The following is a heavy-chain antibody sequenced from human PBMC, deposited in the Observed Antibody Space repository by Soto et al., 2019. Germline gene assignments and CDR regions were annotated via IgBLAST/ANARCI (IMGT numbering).Heavy chain of an antibody. CDR2: INPSGGST. Sequence: ASVKVSCKASGYTFTSYYIHWVRQAPGQGLEWMGIINPSGGSTTYAQKFQGRVTMTRDTSTSTVYMELSSLRSEDTAVYYCARAPSYGAFDIWGQGTTVTVSS. J-gene: IGHJ3*02. D-gene: IGHD4-17*01. CDR3: ARAPSYGAFDI. V-gene: IGHV1-46*03. CDR1: GYTFTSYY.